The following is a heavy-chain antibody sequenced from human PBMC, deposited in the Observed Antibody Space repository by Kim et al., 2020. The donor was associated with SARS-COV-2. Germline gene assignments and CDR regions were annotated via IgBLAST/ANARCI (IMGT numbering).Heavy chain of an antibody. CDR1: GGSISSYY. CDR2: IYYSGST. Sequence: SETLSLTCTVSGGSISSYYWSWIRQPPGKGLEWIGYIYYSGSTNYNPSLKSRVTISVDTSKNQFSLKLSSVTAADTAVYYCARSYDYVSNWFDPWGQGTLVTVSS. D-gene: IGHD4-17*01. J-gene: IGHJ5*02. V-gene: IGHV4-59*01. CDR3: ARSYDYVSNWFDP.